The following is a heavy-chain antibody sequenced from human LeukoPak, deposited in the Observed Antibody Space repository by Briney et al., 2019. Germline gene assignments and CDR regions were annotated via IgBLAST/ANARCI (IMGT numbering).Heavy chain of an antibody. CDR1: GGSISSYY. J-gene: IGHJ3*02. D-gene: IGHD1-26*01. Sequence: SETLSLTCTVSGGSISSYYWSWIRQPPGKGLEWIGYIYYSGSTNYNPSLKSRVTISVDTSKNQFSLKLSSVTAADTAVYYCARDGLGSAFDIWGQGTMVIVSS. CDR2: IYYSGST. CDR3: ARDGLGSAFDI. V-gene: IGHV4-59*01.